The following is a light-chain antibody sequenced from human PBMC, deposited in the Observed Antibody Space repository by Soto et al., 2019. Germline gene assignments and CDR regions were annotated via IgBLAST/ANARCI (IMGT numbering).Light chain of an antibody. CDR3: SSYAGSKV. CDR1: SSDVGGYNY. J-gene: IGLJ2*01. CDR2: EVS. V-gene: IGLV2-8*01. Sequence: QSALTQPPSASGSPGQSVTISCTGTSSDVGGYNYVSWYQQHPGKAPKLMIYEVSKRPSGVPDRFSGSKSGNTASLTGSGLQAEDEADYYCSSYAGSKVFGGGTKLTVL.